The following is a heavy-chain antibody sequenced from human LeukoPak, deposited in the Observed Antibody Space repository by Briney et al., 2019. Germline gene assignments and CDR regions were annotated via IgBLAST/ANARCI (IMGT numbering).Heavy chain of an antibody. CDR3: ARGRGNRSDY. V-gene: IGHV4-34*01. CDR2: INHSGST. D-gene: IGHD4-23*01. CDR1: GGSFSGYY. J-gene: IGHJ4*02. Sequence: KTSETLSLTCAVYGGSFSGYYWSWIRQPPGKGLEWIGEINHSGSTNYNPSLKSRVTISVDTSKNQFSLKLSSVTAADTAVYYCARGRGNRSDYWGQGTLVTVSS.